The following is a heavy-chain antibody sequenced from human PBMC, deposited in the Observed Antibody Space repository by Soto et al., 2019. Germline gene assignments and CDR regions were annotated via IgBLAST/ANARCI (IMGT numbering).Heavy chain of an antibody. Sequence: QVQVVQSGVEVMRPWSSVKVSCKASGDTFKHCVISWVRQAPGQGLEWMGGIIPLFGTTDFAQRFHGRLTITTDESTTTYYMELSRLRSEDTATYYCAAELGFGKLSVVWGQGTTVIVSS. CDR1: GDTFKHCV. J-gene: IGHJ6*02. CDR3: AAELGFGKLSVV. V-gene: IGHV1-69*01. CDR2: IIPLFGTT. D-gene: IGHD3-10*01.